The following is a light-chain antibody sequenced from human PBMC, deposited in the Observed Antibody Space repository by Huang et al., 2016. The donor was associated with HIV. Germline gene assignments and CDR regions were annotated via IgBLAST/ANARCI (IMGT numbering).Light chain of an antibody. CDR3: QHYNNWPPRYT. Sequence: ETVMTQSPAILSVSPGESATLSCRASQSVKSNLAWYQQRPGQPPRRLIYAASTRATGVPPRFSGSGSETEFTLTISDLQSEDFALYYCQHYNNWPPRYTFGQGTKLDIK. CDR2: AAS. CDR1: QSVKSN. V-gene: IGKV3-15*01. J-gene: IGKJ2*01.